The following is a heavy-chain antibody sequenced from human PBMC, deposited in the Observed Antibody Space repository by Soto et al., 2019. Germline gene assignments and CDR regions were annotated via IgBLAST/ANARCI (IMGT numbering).Heavy chain of an antibody. V-gene: IGHV3-15*01. J-gene: IGHJ3*01. CDR3: TTERCTGTNCYVKNAFDV. CDR2: IKTIAGGGTT. D-gene: IGHD1-1*01. Sequence: EVQLVESGGGLVEPGGSLRLSCAAAGFTFNDAWMTWVRQGPGKGLEWVGRIKTIAGGGTTDYTEPGKGRFTISRDDSKKTVYLQMNSMKIEDTAVYYCTTERCTGTNCYVKNAFDVWGQGTMVTVSS. CDR1: GFTFNDAW.